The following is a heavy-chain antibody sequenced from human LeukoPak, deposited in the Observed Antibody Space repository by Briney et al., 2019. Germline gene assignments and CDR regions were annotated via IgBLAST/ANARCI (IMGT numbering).Heavy chain of an antibody. CDR3: ARSRGPLRYFDWLPKRHGARSAYQLDFDY. CDR1: GYTFTSYD. D-gene: IGHD3-9*01. Sequence: GASVKVSCKASGYTFTSYDINWVRQATGQGLEWMGWMNPNSGNTGYAQKFQGRVTITRNTSISTAYMELSSLRPEDTAVYYCARSRGPLRYFDWLPKRHGARSAYQLDFDYWGQGTLVTVSS. CDR2: MNPNSGNT. J-gene: IGHJ4*02. V-gene: IGHV1-8*03.